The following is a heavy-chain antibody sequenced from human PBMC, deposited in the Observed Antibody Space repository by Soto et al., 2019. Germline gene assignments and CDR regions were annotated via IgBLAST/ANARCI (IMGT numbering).Heavy chain of an antibody. CDR1: GFTFSSYS. CDR2: ISSSSSYI. V-gene: IGHV3-21*01. CDR3: ARDENEAAAGTLYGMDV. Sequence: VGSLRLSCAASGFTFSSYSMNWVRQAPGKGLEWVSSISSSSSYIYYADSVKGRFTISRDNAKNSLYLQMSSLRAEDTAVYYCARDENEAAAGTLYGMDVWGQGTTVTVSS. D-gene: IGHD6-13*01. J-gene: IGHJ6*02.